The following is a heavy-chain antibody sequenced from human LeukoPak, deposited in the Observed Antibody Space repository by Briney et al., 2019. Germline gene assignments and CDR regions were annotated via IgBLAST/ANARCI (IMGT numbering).Heavy chain of an antibody. J-gene: IGHJ3*02. V-gene: IGHV3-48*02. CDR3: ARDLHYAFDI. CDR2: ITNSANSI. Sequence: PGGSLRLSCEASGFTFSTYSMNWVRQAPGKGLEWVSYITNSANSITYADSVKGRFTISRGNAKNSLFLQMSSLKDEDTAVYYCARDLHYAFDIWGQGTMVTVSS. CDR1: GFTFSTYS.